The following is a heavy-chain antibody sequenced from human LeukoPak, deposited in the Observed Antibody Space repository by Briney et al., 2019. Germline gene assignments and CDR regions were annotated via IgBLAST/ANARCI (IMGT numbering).Heavy chain of an antibody. CDR2: IKPDGSEK. J-gene: IGHJ4*02. D-gene: IGHD6-13*01. CDR3: ARIRTEPGTWDYFDY. V-gene: IGHV3-7*01. CDR1: GFTFSSFA. Sequence: GGSLRLSCAASGFTFSSFAMSWIRQAPGKGLEWVANIKPDGSEKYYMASVKGRFTISRDNAKNSLYLQMNSLRAEDTAVYYCARIRTEPGTWDYFDYWGREPWSPSPQ.